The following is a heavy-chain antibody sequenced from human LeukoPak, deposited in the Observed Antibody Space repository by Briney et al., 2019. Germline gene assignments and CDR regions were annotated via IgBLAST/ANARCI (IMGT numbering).Heavy chain of an antibody. D-gene: IGHD4-17*01. Sequence: SETLSLTCTVSGDSLSTPQYYWGWIRQPPGRGPEWIGSVYYGGSLFYNPSLKSRVTLSVDTSKNQFSLKLSSVTAADTAVYYCAGHVTPPYTNYGAYWGRGTLVTVSS. CDR3: AGHVTPPYTNYGAY. V-gene: IGHV4-39*01. CDR1: GDSLSTPQYY. CDR2: VYYGGSL. J-gene: IGHJ4*02.